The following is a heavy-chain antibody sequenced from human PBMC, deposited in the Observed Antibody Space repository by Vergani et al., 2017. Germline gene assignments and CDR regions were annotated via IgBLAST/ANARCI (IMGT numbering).Heavy chain of an antibody. V-gene: IGHV4-59*12. Sequence: QVQLQESGPGLVKPSETLSLTCTVSGGSISSYYWSWIRQPPGKGLEWIGYIYYSGSTNYNPSLKSRVTISVDTSKNQFSLKLSSVTAADTAVYYCARGTAMDLGYWGQGTLVTVSS. CDR3: ARGTAMDLGY. J-gene: IGHJ4*02. CDR2: IYYSGST. D-gene: IGHD5-18*01. CDR1: GGSISSYY.